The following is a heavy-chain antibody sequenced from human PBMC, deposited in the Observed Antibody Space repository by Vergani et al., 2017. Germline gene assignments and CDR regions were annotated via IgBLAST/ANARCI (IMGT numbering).Heavy chain of an antibody. D-gene: IGHD2/OR15-2a*01. CDR3: ARGGLYSFYYFMNV. CDR1: GFRFDQFG. CDR2: ISFNGLTV. Sequence: EVELVDSGGKVVRPGGSLRLSCVASGFRFDQFGMMWVRQSPGKGLEWVAGISFNGLTVGYSESVEGRFTIYRDNSKKSLFLQMSNVRAEDTASYHCARGGLYSFYYFMNVCGNGTTVKVSS. V-gene: IGHV3-20*01. J-gene: IGHJ6*03.